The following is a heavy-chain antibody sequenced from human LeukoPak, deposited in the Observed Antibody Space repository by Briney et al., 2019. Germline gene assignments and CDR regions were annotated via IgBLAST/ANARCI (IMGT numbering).Heavy chain of an antibody. V-gene: IGHV4-34*01. CDR1: GGSFSGYY. CDR2: INHSGST. CDR3: ARGPYDFWSGYYGMDV. D-gene: IGHD3-3*01. Sequence: SETLSLTCAVYGGSFSGYYWSWIRQPPGKGLEWIGEINHSGSTNYNPSLKSRVTISVDTSKNQFSLKLSSATAADTAVYYCARGPYDFWSGYYGMDVWGQGTTVTVSS. J-gene: IGHJ6*02.